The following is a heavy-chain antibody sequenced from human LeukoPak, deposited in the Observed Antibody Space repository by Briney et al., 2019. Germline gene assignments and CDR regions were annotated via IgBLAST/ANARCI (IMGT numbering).Heavy chain of an antibody. Sequence: PSETLSLTCSVSGVAISDYFWSWIRQPAGRDLEWIGRISTTGSTYFNPSLQSRVRMSVDSSKTHFSLRLSSVTAADTAVYYCARSPSTIGWNWGYYFDFWGQGHLVTVS. D-gene: IGHD1-7*01. CDR2: ISTTGST. CDR3: ARSPSTIGWNWGYYFDF. V-gene: IGHV4-4*07. CDR1: GVAISDYF. J-gene: IGHJ4*02.